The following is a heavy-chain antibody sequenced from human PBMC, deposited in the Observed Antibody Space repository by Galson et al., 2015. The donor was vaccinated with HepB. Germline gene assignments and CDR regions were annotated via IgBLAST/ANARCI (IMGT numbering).Heavy chain of an antibody. Sequence: SLRLSCAASGFNVNTNYISWFRQAPGKGLEWVSIIYSGGNTFFADSVKGRCTISRDNSKNTLYLQMNSLTAEDTAVYFCAKGGSERYHSGWHIWFDPWGPGTLVSVAT. V-gene: IGHV3-66*02. CDR2: IYSGGNT. J-gene: IGHJ5*02. CDR3: AKGGSERYHSGWHIWFDP. D-gene: IGHD6-19*01. CDR1: GFNVNTNY.